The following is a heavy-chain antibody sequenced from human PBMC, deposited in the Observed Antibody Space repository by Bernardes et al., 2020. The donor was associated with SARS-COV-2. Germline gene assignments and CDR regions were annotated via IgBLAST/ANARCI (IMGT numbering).Heavy chain of an antibody. Sequence: GGSLRLSRAASGFTVSSNHMNWVRQAPGKGLEWVSVIFSGGTTNYADSVRGRFTISRDNSKNMLYLLMNSLRAEDTAIYYCARDAYYDSTVAATYYDMDVWGQGTTVTVSS. D-gene: IGHD3-22*01. CDR1: GFTVSSNH. J-gene: IGHJ6*02. V-gene: IGHV3-53*01. CDR3: ARDAYYDSTVAATYYDMDV. CDR2: IFSGGTT.